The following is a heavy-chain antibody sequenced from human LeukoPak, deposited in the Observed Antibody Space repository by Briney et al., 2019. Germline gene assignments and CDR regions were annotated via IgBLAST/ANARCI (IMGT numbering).Heavy chain of an antibody. Sequence: SETLSLTCTVSGGSISSFYWSWIRQPPGKGLEWIGYIYYSGSTNYNPSLKSRVTISVDTSKTQFSLKLSSVTAADTAVYYCAREGFGSGYFYGMDVWGQGTTVTVSS. V-gene: IGHV4-59*01. CDR1: GGSISSFY. CDR2: IYYSGST. J-gene: IGHJ6*02. CDR3: AREGFGSGYFYGMDV. D-gene: IGHD3-3*01.